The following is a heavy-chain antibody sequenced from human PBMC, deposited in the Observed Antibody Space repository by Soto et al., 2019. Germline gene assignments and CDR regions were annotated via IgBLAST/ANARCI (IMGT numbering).Heavy chain of an antibody. J-gene: IGHJ6*02. CDR1: GGSISSTKW. D-gene: IGHD4-4*01. Sequence: QVQLQESGPGLVKPSGTLSLTCAVSGGSISSTKWWTWVRQPPGKGLEWIAEISHSEGSNYNPSLKSRVAMSLDNSKNQFSLRLSSVTAADTAVYYCATQTISYTWYVWGQGTTVTVS. CDR2: ISHSEGS. CDR3: ATQTISYTWYV. V-gene: IGHV4-4*02.